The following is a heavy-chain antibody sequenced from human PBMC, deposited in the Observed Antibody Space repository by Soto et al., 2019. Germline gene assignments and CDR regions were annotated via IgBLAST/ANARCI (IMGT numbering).Heavy chain of an antibody. V-gene: IGHV1-2*04. CDR1: GYTFTGYY. Sequence: ASVKVSCKASGYTFTGYYMHWVRQAPGQGLEWMGWINPNSGGTNYAQKFQGWVTMTRDTSISTAYMELSRLRSDDTAVYYCARSPHPYCGGDCYFYYWGQGTLVNVSS. CDR2: INPNSGGT. J-gene: IGHJ4*02. CDR3: ARSPHPYCGGDCYFYY. D-gene: IGHD2-21*02.